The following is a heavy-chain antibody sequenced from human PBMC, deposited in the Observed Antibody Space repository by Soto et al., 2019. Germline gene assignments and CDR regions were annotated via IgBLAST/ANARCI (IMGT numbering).Heavy chain of an antibody. CDR2: ISAYNGNT. CDR1: GYTFTNFG. CDR3: ARGGTPIDS. V-gene: IGHV1-18*01. Sequence: QVQLVQSGAEVKKPGASVKVSCKASGYTFTNFGISWVRQAPGQGLEWMGWISAYNGNTHYAQKCQGRVTMSKDTSTRTAYMEVRSLRFDDTAVYYCARGGTPIDSWGQGTLVTVSS. D-gene: IGHD3-16*01. J-gene: IGHJ4*02.